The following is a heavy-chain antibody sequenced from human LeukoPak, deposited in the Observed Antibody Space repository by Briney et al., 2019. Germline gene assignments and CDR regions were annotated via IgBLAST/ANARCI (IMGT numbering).Heavy chain of an antibody. V-gene: IGHV3-30*04. CDR1: GFTFSSYA. CDR2: ISYDGSNK. J-gene: IGHJ6*03. D-gene: IGHD6-19*01. CDR3: ARECLRWLANYYYMDV. Sequence: PGRSLRLSCAASGFTFSSYAMHWVRQAPGKGLEWVAVISYDGSNKYYADSVKGRFTISRDNSKNTLYLQMNSLRAEDTAVYYCARECLRWLANYYYMDVWGKGTTVTVSS.